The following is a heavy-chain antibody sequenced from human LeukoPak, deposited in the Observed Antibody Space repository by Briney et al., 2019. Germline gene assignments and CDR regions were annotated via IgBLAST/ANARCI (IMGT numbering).Heavy chain of an antibody. V-gene: IGHV3-73*01. CDR2: IRDKGYGHAT. CDR1: GCTFSDSA. J-gene: IGHJ5*02. D-gene: IGHD2-8*01. Sequence: GGSLRLSCAASGCTFSDSAIHWVRQASAKGLEGVSRIRDKGYGHATAYAASVKGRFTISRDDSRNTAYLQMNSLKTEDTALYYCTTPNEGNWFDPWGQGTLVTVSS. CDR3: TTPNEGNWFDP.